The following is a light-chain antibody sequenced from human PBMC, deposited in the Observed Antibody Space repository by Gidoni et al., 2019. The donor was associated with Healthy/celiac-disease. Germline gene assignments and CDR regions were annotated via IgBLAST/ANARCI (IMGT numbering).Light chain of an antibody. CDR1: QSVSSY. CDR2: DAS. CDR3: QQRSNWPIT. J-gene: IGKJ5*01. Sequence: EIVLTQSPATLSLSPGERATLSCRASQSVSSYLAWYQQKPGQAPRLLIYDASNRATGIPARFSGSGSDTDFTLTISSLEPEDFAVYYCQQRSNWPITFXQXTRLEIK. V-gene: IGKV3-11*01.